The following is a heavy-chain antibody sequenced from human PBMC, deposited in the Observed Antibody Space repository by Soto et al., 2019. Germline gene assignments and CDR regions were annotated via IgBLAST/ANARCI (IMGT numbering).Heavy chain of an antibody. CDR3: ARGPRVVRGVIHKTREPFDY. V-gene: IGHV4-34*01. D-gene: IGHD3-10*01. J-gene: IGHJ4*02. CDR1: GGSFSGYY. CDR2: INHSGST. Sequence: SETLSLTCAVYGGSFSGYYWSWIRQPPGKGLEWIGEINHSGSTNYNPSLKSRVTLSVDTSKNQFSLKLSSVTAADTAVYYCARGPRVVRGVIHKTREPFDYWGQGTLVTVSS.